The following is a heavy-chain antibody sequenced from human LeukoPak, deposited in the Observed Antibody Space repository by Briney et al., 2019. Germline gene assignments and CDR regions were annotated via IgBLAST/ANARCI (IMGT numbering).Heavy chain of an antibody. D-gene: IGHD3-22*01. J-gene: IGHJ4*02. CDR3: ARRYYYDSSGYFIDY. V-gene: IGHV5-51*01. CDR1: GYSSTSYW. CDR2: IYPGDSDT. Sequence: GESLQISCKGSGYSSTSYWIGWVRQMPGKGLEWMGIIYPGDSDTRYSPSFQGQVTISADKSISTAYLQWSSLKASDTAMYYCARRYYYDSSGYFIDYWGQGTLVTVSS.